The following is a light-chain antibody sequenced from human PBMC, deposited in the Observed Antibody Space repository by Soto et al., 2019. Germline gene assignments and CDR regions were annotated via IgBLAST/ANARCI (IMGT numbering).Light chain of an antibody. J-gene: IGLJ3*02. CDR1: TSNLGAGYD. CDR3: SSYIPSNVDWV. V-gene: IGLV1-40*01. CDR2: GNR. Sequence: QSVLTQPPSVSGAPGQRVTLSCTGNTSNLGAGYDVHWYQQLPGAAPKLVIFGNRNRPSGVPERFSGSKSGNTASLTVSGLQAEDEADYYCSSYIPSNVDWVFGGGTKVTVL.